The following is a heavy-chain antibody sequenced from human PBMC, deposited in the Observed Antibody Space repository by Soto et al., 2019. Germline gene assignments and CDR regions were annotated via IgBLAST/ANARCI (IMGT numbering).Heavy chain of an antibody. V-gene: IGHV3-23*01. CDR1: GFTFSSYA. CDR3: PCSRTPFDY. J-gene: IGHJ4*02. D-gene: IGHD2-2*01. CDR2: ISGSGGST. Sequence: EVPLLESGGGLVQPGGSLRLSCAASGFTFSSYAMSWVRQAPGKGLEWVSAISGSGGSTYYADSVKGRFTISRDNAKTPMFLQISSVRREDTAGYYWPCSRTPFDYRGQGTLVSVS.